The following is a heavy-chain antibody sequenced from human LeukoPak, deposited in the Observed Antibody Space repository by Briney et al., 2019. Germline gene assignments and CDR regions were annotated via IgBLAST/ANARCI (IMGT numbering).Heavy chain of an antibody. D-gene: IGHD3-22*01. CDR3: ARERFYYYDSSGYFTGDAFDI. V-gene: IGHV3-21*04. CDR1: GFTFSSYS. Sequence: PGGSLRLSCAASGFTFSSYSMNWVRQAPGKGLEWVSSISSSSSYIYYADSVKGRFTISRDNAKNSLYLQMNSLRAEDTAVYYCARERFYYYDSSGYFTGDAFDIWGQGTMVTVSS. CDR2: ISSSSSYI. J-gene: IGHJ3*02.